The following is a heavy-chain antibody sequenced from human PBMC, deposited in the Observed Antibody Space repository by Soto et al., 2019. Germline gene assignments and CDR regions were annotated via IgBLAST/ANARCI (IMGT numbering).Heavy chain of an antibody. V-gene: IGHV4-39*01. Sequence: PSETPSLTCTVSGGSISSSSYYWCWILHPPGKGLEWIGSIYYSGSTYYNPSRKSRVTISVDTSKNQFSLKLSSVTAADTAVYYCASPKYYDFWSGPKGYYGMDVWGQGTTVTVSS. D-gene: IGHD3-3*01. CDR1: GGSISSSSYY. J-gene: IGHJ6*02. CDR3: ASPKYYDFWSGPKGYYGMDV. CDR2: IYYSGST.